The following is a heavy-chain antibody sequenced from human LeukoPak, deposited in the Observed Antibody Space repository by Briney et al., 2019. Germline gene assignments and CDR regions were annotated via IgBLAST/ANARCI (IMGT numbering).Heavy chain of an antibody. D-gene: IGHD6-13*01. CDR3: ARGKYSSSRSTFDY. CDR1: GFTFSSYS. V-gene: IGHV3-48*02. CDR2: ISSSRSTI. J-gene: IGHJ4*02. Sequence: GGSLRLSCAASGFTFSSYSMNWVRQAPGEGLEWVSYISSSRSTIYYADSVKGRFSISRDNAKNSLYLQMNSLRDEDTAVYYCARGKYSSSRSTFDYCGQGTLVTVSS.